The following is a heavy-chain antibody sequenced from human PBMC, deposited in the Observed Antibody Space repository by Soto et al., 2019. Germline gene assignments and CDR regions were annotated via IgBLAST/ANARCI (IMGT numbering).Heavy chain of an antibody. CDR2: IIPIFGTA. CDR1: GGTFSSYA. V-gene: IGHV1-69*06. CDR3: ASLGGNAISGWFDP. J-gene: IGHJ5*02. D-gene: IGHD1-1*01. Sequence: KVSCKAAGGTFSSYAISWVRQAPGQGLEWMGGIIPIFGTANYAQKFQGRVTITADKSTSTAYMELSSLRSEDTAVYYCASLGGNAISGWFDPWGQGTLVTVSS.